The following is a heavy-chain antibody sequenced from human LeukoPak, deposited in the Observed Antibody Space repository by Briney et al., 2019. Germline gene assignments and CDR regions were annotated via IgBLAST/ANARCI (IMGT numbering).Heavy chain of an antibody. Sequence: PSETLSLTCTVSGGSISSSNYYWGWIRQPPGKGLEWIGSIYYSGNTYYNPSLKSRVTISVDTSKNQFSLKLSSVTAADTAVYYCARRGPKRITMVRGVIPRGAFDIWGQGTMVTVSS. J-gene: IGHJ3*02. V-gene: IGHV4-39*01. D-gene: IGHD3-10*01. CDR3: ARRGPKRITMVRGVIPRGAFDI. CDR2: IYYSGNT. CDR1: GGSISSSNYY.